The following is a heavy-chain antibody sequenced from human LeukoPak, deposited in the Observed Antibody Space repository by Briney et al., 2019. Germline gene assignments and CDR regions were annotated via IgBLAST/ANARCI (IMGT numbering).Heavy chain of an antibody. D-gene: IGHD6-13*01. CDR2: IYYSGST. V-gene: IGHV4-59*01. CDR3: ASSGGLGDSSSLFDY. CDR1: GGSISSYY. Sequence: SETLSLTCTVSGGSISSYYWSWIRQPPGKGLEWIGYIYYSGSTNYNPSLKSRVTISVDTSKNQFSLKLSSVTAADTAVYYCASSGGLGDSSSLFDYWGQGTPVTVSS. J-gene: IGHJ4*02.